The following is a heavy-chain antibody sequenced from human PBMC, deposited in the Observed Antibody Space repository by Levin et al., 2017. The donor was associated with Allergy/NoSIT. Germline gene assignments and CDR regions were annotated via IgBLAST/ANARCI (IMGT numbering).Heavy chain of an antibody. CDR1: GFTFSSYG. CDR2: IWYDGSNK. CDR3: ARDRGFLLRYFDGMDV. V-gene: IGHV3-33*01. Sequence: GGSLRLSCAASGFTFSSYGMHWVRQAPGEGLEWVAVIWYDGSNKYYADSVKGRFTISRDNSKNTLYLQMNSLRAEDTAVYYCARDRGFLLRYFDGMDVWGQGTTVTVSS. D-gene: IGHD3-9*01. J-gene: IGHJ6*02.